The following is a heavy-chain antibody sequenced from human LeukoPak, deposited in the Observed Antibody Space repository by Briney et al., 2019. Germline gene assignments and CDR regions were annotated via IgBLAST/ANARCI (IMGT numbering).Heavy chain of an antibody. D-gene: IGHD3-10*01. Sequence: PSETLSLTCTVSGGSISSYYWSWIRQPPGKGLEWIGYIYYSGTTNYNPSLKSRVTISVDTSKNQFSLNLTSVTAADTAVYYCAGASHGPGTYTWSLWGQGTLVTVSS. V-gene: IGHV4-59*01. J-gene: IGHJ4*02. CDR1: GGSISSYY. CDR3: AGASHGPGTYTWSL. CDR2: IYYSGTT.